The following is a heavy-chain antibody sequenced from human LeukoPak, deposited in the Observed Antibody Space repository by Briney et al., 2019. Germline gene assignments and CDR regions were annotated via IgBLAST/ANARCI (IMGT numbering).Heavy chain of an antibody. CDR3: ARVIMVRGVITVTGDAFDI. J-gene: IGHJ3*02. CDR1: GSSISSYY. Sequence: PSETLSLTCTVSGSSISSYYWSWIRQPPGKGLEWIGYIYYSGSTNYNPSLKSRVTISVDTSKNQFSLKLSSVTAADTAVYYCARVIMVRGVITVTGDAFDIWGQGTMVTVSS. CDR2: IYYSGST. V-gene: IGHV4-59*01. D-gene: IGHD3-10*01.